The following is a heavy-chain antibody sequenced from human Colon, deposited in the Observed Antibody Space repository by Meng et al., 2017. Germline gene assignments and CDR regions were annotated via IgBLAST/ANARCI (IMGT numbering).Heavy chain of an antibody. CDR1: GYIFTSYA. Sequence: ASVKVSCKASGYIFTSYAIHWVRQAPGQRREGMGWINAGNGNTKFSQKFQGRVTITRDTSASTAYMELSNLRSEDTAVYYCAKSGEGLWFGESSHLDYWGQATLATVSS. D-gene: IGHD3-10*01. CDR2: INAGNGNT. V-gene: IGHV1-3*01. CDR3: AKSGEGLWFGESSHLDY. J-gene: IGHJ4*02.